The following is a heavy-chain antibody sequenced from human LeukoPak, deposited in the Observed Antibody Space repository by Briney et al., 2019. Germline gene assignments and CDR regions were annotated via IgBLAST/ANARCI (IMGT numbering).Heavy chain of an antibody. CDR1: GASISSSGYY. Sequence: PSETLSLTCTVSGASISSSGYYWGWIRQPPGKGLEWIGRMSYSGSTYYNPSLKSRLTVSIDTSKNQFSLKLSSVTAADTAVYFCARTTEGGYTYDYFYYYYMDVWGKGTTVIISS. CDR3: ARTTEGGYTYDYFYYYYMDV. D-gene: IGHD5-18*01. J-gene: IGHJ6*03. CDR2: MSYSGST. V-gene: IGHV4-39*07.